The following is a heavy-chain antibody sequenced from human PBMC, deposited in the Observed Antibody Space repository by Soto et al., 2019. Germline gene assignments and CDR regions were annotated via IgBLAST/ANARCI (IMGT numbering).Heavy chain of an antibody. CDR3: ARVGVDASMIPQGFDI. D-gene: IGHD3-22*01. Sequence: SETLSLTCTVSGGSISSYYWSWIRQPPGKGLEWIGYIYYSGSTNYNPSLKSRVTISVDTSKNQFSLKLSSVTAADTAVYYCARVGVDASMIPQGFDIWGQGTMVTVSS. CDR2: IYYSGST. V-gene: IGHV4-59*01. J-gene: IGHJ3*02. CDR1: GGSISSYY.